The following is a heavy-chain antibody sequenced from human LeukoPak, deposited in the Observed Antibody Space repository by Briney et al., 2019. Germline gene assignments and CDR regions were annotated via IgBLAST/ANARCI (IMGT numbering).Heavy chain of an antibody. D-gene: IGHD1/OR15-1a*01. CDR1: EFTISRYW. Sequence: WGSLRLSCAASEFTISRYWMHWVRQAPGKGLVWVSNINNDGSITTYADSVKGRFTISRDNVKNTLFLQMNSLGAEDTALYYCARGWNTTPRSGFDIWGLGTMVTVSS. V-gene: IGHV3-74*01. J-gene: IGHJ3*02. CDR3: ARGWNTTPRSGFDI. CDR2: INNDGSIT.